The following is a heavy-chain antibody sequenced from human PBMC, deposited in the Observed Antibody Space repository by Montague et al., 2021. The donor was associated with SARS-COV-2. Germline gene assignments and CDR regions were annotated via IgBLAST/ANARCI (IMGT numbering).Heavy chain of an antibody. J-gene: IGHJ2*01. V-gene: IGHV4-59*12. D-gene: IGHD1-1*01. Sequence: SETLSLTCTVSGGSISTYYWSWIRQPPGKGLEWIGYIYYSGSTNYSPSLKSRVTISVDTSKNQFSLTLSSVTAADAAAYYCARDGYTAHQNYWYFDLWGRGTLVTVSS. CDR2: IYYSGST. CDR1: GGSISTYY. CDR3: ARDGYTAHQNYWYFDL.